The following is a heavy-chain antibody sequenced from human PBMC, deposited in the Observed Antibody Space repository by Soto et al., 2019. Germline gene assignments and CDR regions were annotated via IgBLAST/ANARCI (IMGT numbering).Heavy chain of an antibody. V-gene: IGHV1-69*01. D-gene: IGHD2-15*01. CDR3: AIDESIVVVAATVVFYAFDI. CDR1: GGTLSSYA. CDR2: TIPIFGTA. J-gene: IGHJ3*02. Sequence: QVQLVQSGAEVKKPGSSVKVSCKASGGTLSSYAISWVLHAPGQGLEWMGGTIPIFGTANYAHKFQCRVTLTADESTSTAYRELSSLSSEETAVYYCAIDESIVVVAATVVFYAFDIWGQWTMVTVSS.